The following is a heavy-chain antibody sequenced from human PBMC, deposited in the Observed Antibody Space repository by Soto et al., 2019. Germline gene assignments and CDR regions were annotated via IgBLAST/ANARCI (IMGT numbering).Heavy chain of an antibody. Sequence: SETLSLTCAVFGDSMNTNNWWSFVRQTPGKGLEWIGEIHHNGDTTYTPSLKSRVTMSLDKSKYHFSLSLTSVTAADTAVYYCARTRQSCTTSRCHDVYFDFWGRGTRVTVS. J-gene: IGHJ4*02. V-gene: IGHV4-4*02. CDR1: GDSMNTNNW. D-gene: IGHD2-8*01. CDR2: IHHNGDT. CDR3: ARTRQSCTTSRCHDVYFDF.